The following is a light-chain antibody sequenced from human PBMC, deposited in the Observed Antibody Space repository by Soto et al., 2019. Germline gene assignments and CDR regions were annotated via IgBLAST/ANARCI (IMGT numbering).Light chain of an antibody. CDR3: QSYDSSLSGYV. CDR2: GNT. V-gene: IGLV1-40*01. Sequence: QSVLTQPPSVSGAPGQRVTISCTGSSSNIGAGFDVHWYQQLPGTAPKLLIYGNTNRPSGVPDRFSGSKSGTSASLAITGLQVEDEADYYCQSYDSSLSGYVFGTGTQLTVL. CDR1: SSNIGAGFD. J-gene: IGLJ1*01.